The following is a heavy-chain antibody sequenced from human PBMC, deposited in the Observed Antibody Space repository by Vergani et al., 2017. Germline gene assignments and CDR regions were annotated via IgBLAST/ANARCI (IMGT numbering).Heavy chain of an antibody. CDR3: ARDRVDIVATTTYYYYYYGMDV. CDR1: GFTVSSNY. D-gene: IGHD5-12*01. CDR2: IYSGGST. J-gene: IGHJ6*02. Sequence: EVQLVESGGGLVQPGGSLRLSCAASGFTVSSNYMSWVRQAPGKGLEWVSVIYSGGSTYYADSVKGRFTISIHNSKNTLYLQMNSLRAEDTAVYYCARDRVDIVATTTYYYYYYGMDVWGQGTTVTVSS. V-gene: IGHV3-53*04.